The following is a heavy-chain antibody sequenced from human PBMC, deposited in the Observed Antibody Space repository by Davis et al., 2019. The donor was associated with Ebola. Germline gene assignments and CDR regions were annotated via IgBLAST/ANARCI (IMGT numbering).Heavy chain of an antibody. Sequence: GESPKTPCAASGLTVSNNYMRWVRQAPGKGLQCVSVIYTSGATKYADSVNGRFTISRDNSKNTLYLQMNSLRAEDTAVYYCARDGGADYGDYYFDYWGQGTLVTVSS. J-gene: IGHJ4*02. CDR3: ARDGGADYGDYYFDY. CDR2: IYTSGAT. CDR1: GLTVSNNY. D-gene: IGHD4-17*01. V-gene: IGHV3-66*03.